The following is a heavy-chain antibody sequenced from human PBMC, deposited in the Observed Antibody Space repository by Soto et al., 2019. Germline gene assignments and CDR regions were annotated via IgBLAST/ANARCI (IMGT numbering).Heavy chain of an antibody. CDR1: GFTVSTYG. V-gene: IGHV3-30*03. CDR2: ISRDGGTK. Sequence: QVHLVESGGGVVQPGRSLRLSCAVSGFTVSTYGMHWVRQVPGKGLEWVAVISRDGGTKFYADSVKGRFTISRDNSRNTLFLEMNSLRGDDMAVYYCTGEVASGYWGQGTLVTVSS. CDR3: TGEVASGY. D-gene: IGHD2-8*02. J-gene: IGHJ4*02.